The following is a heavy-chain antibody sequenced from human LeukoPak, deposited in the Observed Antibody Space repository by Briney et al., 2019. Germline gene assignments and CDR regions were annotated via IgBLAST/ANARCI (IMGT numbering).Heavy chain of an antibody. CDR2: IYPGDSDT. CDR1: GYSFTSYW. V-gene: IGHV5-51*01. D-gene: IGHD1-1*01. J-gene: IGHJ3*02. CDR3: ARHMGKLERPIDI. Sequence: GESLQISCQGSGYSFTSYWIGWVRPLPGKGLEWMGIIYPGDSDTRYSPSFQGQVTISADKSISTAYLQWSSLKASDTAMYYCARHMGKLERPIDIWGQGTMVTVSS.